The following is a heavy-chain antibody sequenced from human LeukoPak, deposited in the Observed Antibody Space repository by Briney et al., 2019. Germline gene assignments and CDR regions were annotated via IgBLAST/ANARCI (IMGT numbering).Heavy chain of an antibody. CDR1: GFTFSSYG. CDR3: ARDLRDCSSTSCYYYYGMDV. Sequence: GGSLRLSCAASGFTFSSYGMHWVRQAPGKGLEWVSSISSSSSYIYYADSVKGRFTISRDNAKNSLYLQMNSLRAEDTAVYYCARDLRDCSSTSCYYYYGMDVWGQGTTVTVSS. D-gene: IGHD2-2*01. J-gene: IGHJ6*02. CDR2: ISSSSSYI. V-gene: IGHV3-21*01.